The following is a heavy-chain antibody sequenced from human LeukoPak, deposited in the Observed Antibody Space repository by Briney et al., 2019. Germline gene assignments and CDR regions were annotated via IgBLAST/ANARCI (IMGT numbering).Heavy chain of an antibody. CDR1: GYTFTSYD. D-gene: IGHD3-3*01. V-gene: IGHV1-8*01. Sequence: ASVKVSCKASGYTFTSYDINWVRQATGQGLEWMGWMNPNSGNTGYAQKFQGRVNMTRNTSISTAYMELSSLRSEDTAVYYCARVESYDFWSGYYYYYYMDVWGKGTTVTVSS. CDR3: ARVESYDFWSGYYYYYYMDV. CDR2: MNPNSGNT. J-gene: IGHJ6*03.